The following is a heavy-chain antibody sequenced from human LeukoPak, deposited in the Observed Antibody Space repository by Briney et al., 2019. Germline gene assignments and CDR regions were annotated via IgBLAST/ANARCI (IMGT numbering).Heavy chain of an antibody. J-gene: IGHJ5*02. CDR1: GFTFNTYA. V-gene: IGHV3-66*01. CDR2: IYSGGST. CDR3: ARRAGDLARNIWFDP. D-gene: IGHD3-3*01. Sequence: GGSLRLSCAASGFTFNTYAMSWVRQAPGKGLKWVSGIYSGGSTSYADSVKGRFTISRDNSKNTLYLQMKSLRAEDTAVCYGARRAGDLARNIWFDPWGQGTLVTVAS.